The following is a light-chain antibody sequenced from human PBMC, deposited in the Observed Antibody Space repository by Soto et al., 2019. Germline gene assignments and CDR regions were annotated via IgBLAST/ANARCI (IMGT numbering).Light chain of an antibody. V-gene: IGKV1-39*01. Sequence: DIHLTQSPSSLSAAVVDRVTITCRASQAILTYLNWLQQKAGKAPEVLIYGASGLRSGVPSRFTGSGSATDFTLTITSLQREDAGTYFCQQTFSPDVTFGGGTKV. CDR2: GAS. CDR3: QQTFSPDVT. J-gene: IGKJ4*01. CDR1: QAILTY.